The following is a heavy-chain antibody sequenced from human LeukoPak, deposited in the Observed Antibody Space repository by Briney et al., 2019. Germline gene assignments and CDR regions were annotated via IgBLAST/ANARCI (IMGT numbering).Heavy chain of an antibody. Sequence: SVKDSRKASGYAFTSYSVTWVRQAPDQRLEWVGWINTYNGNTNYVQNLQGRVTMITDAFTNTAYMELRDLRSDDTAVYYCARSSGIMGPTTPDYWGQGTLVAVSS. CDR2: INTYNGNT. V-gene: IGHV1-18*01. CDR3: ARSSGIMGPTTPDY. J-gene: IGHJ4*02. D-gene: IGHD6-19*01. CDR1: GYAFTSYS.